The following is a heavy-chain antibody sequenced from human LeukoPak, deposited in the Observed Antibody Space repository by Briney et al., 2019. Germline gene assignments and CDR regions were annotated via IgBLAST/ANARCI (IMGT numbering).Heavy chain of an antibody. Sequence: ERSLRLSCIASGFTFSHYGFHWVRQAPGKGLEWVAVIRSDGSNKYYGDSVKGRFIIYRDDSQNTVYLQMNSLRAEDTAVYYCAKDAQRGFDYSNSLEYWGQGSLVTVSS. CDR2: IRSDGSNK. J-gene: IGHJ4*02. CDR3: AKDAQRGFDYSNSLEY. D-gene: IGHD4-11*01. V-gene: IGHV3-33*06. CDR1: GFTFSHYG.